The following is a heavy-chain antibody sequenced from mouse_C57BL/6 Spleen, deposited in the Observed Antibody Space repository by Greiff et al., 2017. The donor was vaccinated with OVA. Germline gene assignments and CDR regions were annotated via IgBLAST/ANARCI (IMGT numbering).Heavy chain of an antibody. D-gene: IGHD1-1*01. CDR1: GYTFTSYW. Sequence: QVQLQQPGAELVKPGASVKLSCKASGYTFTSYWMHWVKQRPGQGLEWIGMIHPNSGSTNYNEKFKSKATLTVDKSSSTAYMQLSSLTSEDSAVYYCAVLTTVVEGDYWGQGTTLTVSS. J-gene: IGHJ2*01. CDR2: IHPNSGST. V-gene: IGHV1-64*01. CDR3: AVLTTVVEGDY.